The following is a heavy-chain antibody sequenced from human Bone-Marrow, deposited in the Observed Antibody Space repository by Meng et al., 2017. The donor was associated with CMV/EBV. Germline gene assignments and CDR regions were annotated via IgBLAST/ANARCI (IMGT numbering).Heavy chain of an antibody. Sequence: SVKVSCKASGGTFSSYAISWVRQAPGQGLEWMGGIIPIFGTANYAQKFQGRVTITTDESTSTAYMELSSLRSDDTAVYYCARDCSSTSCSSVYWGQGTLVTVSS. CDR2: IIPIFGTA. CDR1: GGTFSSYA. CDR3: ARDCSSTSCSSVY. V-gene: IGHV1-69*05. J-gene: IGHJ4*02. D-gene: IGHD2-2*01.